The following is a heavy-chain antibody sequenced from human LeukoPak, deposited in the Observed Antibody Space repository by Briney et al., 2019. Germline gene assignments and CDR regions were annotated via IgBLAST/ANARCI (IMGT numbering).Heavy chain of an antibody. V-gene: IGHV4-38-2*02. D-gene: IGHD2-15*01. Sequence: SETLSLTCTVSGYSIAHGFFWAWIRQPPGGGLEWIGSLYHSGTTYYNTSLKSRISTSVDASKNQFSLKLRLVTAADTAVYYCARVEVPRDINDWYFDLWGRGTLVTVSS. J-gene: IGHJ2*01. CDR2: LYHSGTT. CDR3: ARVEVPRDINDWYFDL. CDR1: GYSIAHGFF.